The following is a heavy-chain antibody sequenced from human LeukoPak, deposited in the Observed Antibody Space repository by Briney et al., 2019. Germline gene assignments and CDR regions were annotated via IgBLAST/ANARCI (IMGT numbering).Heavy chain of an antibody. CDR2: ISAYNGNT. V-gene: IGHV1-18*01. Sequence: WASVKVSCXASGYTFTSYGISWVRQAPGQGLEWMGCISAYNGNTNYAQKLQGRVTMTTDTSTSTAYMELRSLRSDDTAVCYCARGSSSWPYPSDYWGQGTLVTVSS. D-gene: IGHD6-13*01. CDR1: GYTFTSYG. CDR3: ARGSSSWPYPSDY. J-gene: IGHJ4*02.